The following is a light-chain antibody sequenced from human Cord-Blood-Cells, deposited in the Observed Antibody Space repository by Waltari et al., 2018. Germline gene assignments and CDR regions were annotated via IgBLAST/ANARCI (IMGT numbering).Light chain of an antibody. CDR2: DAS. Sequence: IVFTQSPATVSLTAGERATLSCRASQSVSSYLAWYQQKPGQAPRLLIYDASNRATGIPARFSGSGSGTDFTLTISSLEPEDFAVYYCQQRSNWLTFGGGTKVEIK. CDR3: QQRSNWLT. J-gene: IGKJ4*01. CDR1: QSVSSY. V-gene: IGKV3-11*01.